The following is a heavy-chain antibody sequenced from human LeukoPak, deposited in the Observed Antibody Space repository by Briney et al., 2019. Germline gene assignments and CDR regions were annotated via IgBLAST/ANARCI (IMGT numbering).Heavy chain of an antibody. J-gene: IGHJ3*02. D-gene: IGHD6-13*01. V-gene: IGHV4-34*01. CDR3: ARWLSAAAGTPAFDI. Sequence: SETLSLTCAVYGGSFSGYYWSWIRQPPGKGLEWIGEINHSGSTNYNPSLKSRVTISVDTSKNQFSLKLSSVTAADTAVYYCARWLSAAAGTPAFDIWGQGTMVTVSS. CDR2: INHSGST. CDR1: GGSFSGYY.